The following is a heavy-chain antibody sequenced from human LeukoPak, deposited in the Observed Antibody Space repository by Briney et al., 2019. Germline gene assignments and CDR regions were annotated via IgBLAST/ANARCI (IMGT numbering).Heavy chain of an antibody. CDR3: VSFYETN. V-gene: IGHV3-74*01. CDR2: VNSDGSWT. CDR1: GNYW. J-gene: IGHJ4*02. D-gene: IGHD2-2*01. Sequence: GGSLRLSCAASGNYWMHWVHQAPGKGLVWVSHVNSDGSWTSHADSVKGRFTISKDNAKNTVYLQMNNLRTEDTAVYYCVSFYETNWGRGTLVTVSS.